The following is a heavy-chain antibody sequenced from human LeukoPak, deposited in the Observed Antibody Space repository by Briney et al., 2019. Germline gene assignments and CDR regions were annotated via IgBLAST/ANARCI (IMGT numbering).Heavy chain of an antibody. CDR2: ISSSGSTI. CDR1: GFTFSDYY. CDR3: ARGCTNDVCHFYQIDY. D-gene: IGHD2-8*01. Sequence: PGGSLRLSCAASGFTFSDYYMSWIRQAPGKGLEWVSYISSSGSTIYYADSVKGRFTISRDNAKNSLYLQMNSLRAEDAAVYYCARGCTNDVCHFYQIDYWGQGTLVTVSS. J-gene: IGHJ4*02. V-gene: IGHV3-11*04.